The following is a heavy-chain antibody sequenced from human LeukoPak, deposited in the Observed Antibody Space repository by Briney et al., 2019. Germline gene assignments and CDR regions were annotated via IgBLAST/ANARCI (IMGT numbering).Heavy chain of an antibody. CDR1: GGSISSYY. J-gene: IGHJ4*02. Sequence: PSETLSLTCTVSGGSISSYYWSWIRQPAGKGLEWIGRIYTSGSTNYNPSLKSRVTMSVDTSKNQFSLKLSSVTAADTAVYYCARGDFWSGYSYYFDYWGQGTLVTVSS. D-gene: IGHD3-3*01. V-gene: IGHV4-4*07. CDR3: ARGDFWSGYSYYFDY. CDR2: IYTSGST.